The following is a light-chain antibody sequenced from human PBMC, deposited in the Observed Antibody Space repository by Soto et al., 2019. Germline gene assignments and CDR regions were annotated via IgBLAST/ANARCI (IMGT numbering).Light chain of an antibody. CDR2: DNN. CDR1: SSNIGNNY. J-gene: IGLJ2*01. CDR3: GTWDSSLNVGV. V-gene: IGLV1-51*01. Sequence: QAVVTQPPSVSAAPGQKVTISCSGSSSNIGNNYVSWYQQLPGTAPKLLIYDNNKRPSGIPDRFSGSKSGTSATLGITGLQTGDEADYYCGTWDSSLNVGVFGGGTKLTVL.